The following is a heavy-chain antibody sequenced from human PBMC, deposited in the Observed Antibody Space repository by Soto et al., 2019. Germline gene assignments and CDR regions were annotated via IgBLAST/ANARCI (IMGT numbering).Heavy chain of an antibody. V-gene: IGHV1-69*13. CDR3: ARGPRDHFYYASSDYARSYGAFDL. Sequence: SVQVSGKASGGTLSDYAFSCGRQAPGQGLEWMGGIIPICGSANYAQKLQGRGTITADHPTKTAYMELRSLRSADTAVHYCARGPRDHFYYASSDYARSYGAFDLCGQGTMVTV. CDR1: GGTLSDYA. J-gene: IGHJ3*01. D-gene: IGHD3-22*01. CDR2: IIPICGSA.